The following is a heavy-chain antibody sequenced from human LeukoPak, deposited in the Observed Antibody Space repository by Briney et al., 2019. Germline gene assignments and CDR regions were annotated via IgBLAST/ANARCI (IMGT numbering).Heavy chain of an antibody. D-gene: IGHD6-19*01. CDR1: GFTFSSYS. Sequence: GGSLRLSCAASGFTFSSYSMNWVRQAPGKGLEWVSSISSSSSYIYYADSVKGRFTISRDNTKNSLYLQMNSLRAEDTAVYYCAREGLYVAVAGTQLIFDPWGQGTLVTVSS. CDR2: ISSSSSYI. CDR3: AREGLYVAVAGTQLIFDP. J-gene: IGHJ5*02. V-gene: IGHV3-21*01.